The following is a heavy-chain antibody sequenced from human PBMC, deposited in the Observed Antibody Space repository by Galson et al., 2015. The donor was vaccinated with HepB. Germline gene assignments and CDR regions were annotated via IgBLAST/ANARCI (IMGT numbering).Heavy chain of an antibody. D-gene: IGHD6-19*01. J-gene: IGHJ5*01. CDR3: ARSSGWFDY. Sequence: CAISGDSVSSNSAAWDWIRLSPSRGLEWLGRTYYRSKWHRNYAGSVKSRITINPDTSKNQFSLQLNSVTPEDTAVYYCARSSGWFDYWGQGTLVTVSS. CDR2: TYYRSKWHR. CDR1: GDSVSSNSAA. V-gene: IGHV6-1*01.